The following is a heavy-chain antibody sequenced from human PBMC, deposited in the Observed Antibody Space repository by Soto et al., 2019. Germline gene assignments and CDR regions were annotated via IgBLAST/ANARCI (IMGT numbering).Heavy chain of an antibody. CDR2: IRARADGGTT. V-gene: IGHV3-49*03. D-gene: IGHD3-10*01. CDR3: ARDWRAVNKGFDY. CDR1: GFTIGDFN. J-gene: IGHJ4*02. Sequence: GGSLRLSCTAAGFTIGDFNINCYRQAPGKGLEFVGFIRARADGGTTEYAASMKGRFTISRDDSKSIAYLQINSLKIEDTALYYCARDWRAVNKGFDYWGQGTLVTVPS.